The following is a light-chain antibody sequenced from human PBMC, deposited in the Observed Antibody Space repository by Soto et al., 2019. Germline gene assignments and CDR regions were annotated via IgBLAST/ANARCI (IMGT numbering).Light chain of an antibody. CDR1: KSFSRSY. Sequence: EIVLTQSPDTLSLSAGERASLSCRSSKSFSRSYLAWYQQKPGQAPRLLIYGASSRATGIPDRFSGSGSGTDFSLTISSLQPEDVATYYCQNYNSAPLTFGGGTKVDI. CDR3: QNYNSAPLT. CDR2: GAS. J-gene: IGKJ4*01. V-gene: IGKV3-20*01.